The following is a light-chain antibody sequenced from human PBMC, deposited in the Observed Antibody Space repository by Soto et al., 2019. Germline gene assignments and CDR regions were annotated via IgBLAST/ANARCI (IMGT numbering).Light chain of an antibody. Sequence: EMVLTQSPATLSLSPRERATLSCGASQRVSSSYLAWYQHNSGLAPRLLIYDATSRATGIPDRFSGSGSGTDFTLTISRLEPEDFSVYYCQQYSSSPYTFGQGTKLEIK. J-gene: IGKJ2*01. CDR2: DAT. V-gene: IGKV3D-20*01. CDR1: QRVSSSY. CDR3: QQYSSSPYT.